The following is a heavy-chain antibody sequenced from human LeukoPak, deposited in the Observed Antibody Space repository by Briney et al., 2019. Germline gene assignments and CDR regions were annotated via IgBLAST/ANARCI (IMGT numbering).Heavy chain of an antibody. J-gene: IGHJ5*02. V-gene: IGHV1-69*01. CDR2: IIPIFGTA. D-gene: IGHD2-21*02. CDR3: AKGVYMVTHPRGFDP. CDR1: GGTLSSYA. Sequence: SVPDTCQGTGGTLSSYAISWVRQARGQGVEWMGGIIPIFGTANNAQKFQGRAGITADETTSTAYREWSSLASEATAVYYCAKGVYMVTHPRGFDPWGQGTLVTVSS.